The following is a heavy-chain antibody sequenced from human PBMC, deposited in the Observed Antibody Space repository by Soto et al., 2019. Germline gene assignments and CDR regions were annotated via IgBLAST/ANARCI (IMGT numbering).Heavy chain of an antibody. CDR2: IDPSDSYT. J-gene: IGHJ6*02. CDR1: GYSFTSSW. D-gene: IGHD1-26*01. Sequence: GESLKISCKGSGYSFTSSWISWVRQMPGKGLEWMGRIDPSDSYTNYSPSFQGRVTIPADKSISTAYLQWSSLKASDTAMYYCATATGSYSYYYYVMDVWGQGTTVTVSS. V-gene: IGHV5-10-1*01. CDR3: ATATGSYSYYYYVMDV.